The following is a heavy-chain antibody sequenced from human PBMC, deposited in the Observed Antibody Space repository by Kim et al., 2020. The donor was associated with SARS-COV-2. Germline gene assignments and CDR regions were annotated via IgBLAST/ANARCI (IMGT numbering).Heavy chain of an antibody. Sequence: STYYADSVKGRFTISRDNSKNTLYLQMNSLRAEDTAVYYCAKVEMATIDYWGQGTLVTVSS. V-gene: IGHV3-23*01. D-gene: IGHD5-12*01. CDR3: AKVEMATIDY. CDR2: ST. J-gene: IGHJ4*02.